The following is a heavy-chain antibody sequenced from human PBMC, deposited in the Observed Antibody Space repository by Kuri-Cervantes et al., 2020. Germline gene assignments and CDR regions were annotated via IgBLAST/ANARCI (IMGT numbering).Heavy chain of an antibody. CDR3: ASVRLGKKSYYYYGMDV. V-gene: IGHV4-59*01. J-gene: IGHJ6*02. CDR2: IYYSGST. Sequence: ESLKISCTVSDGSISSYYWSWIRQPPGKGLEWIGYIYYSGSTNYNPSLKSRVTISVDTSKNQFSLKLSSVTAADTAVYYCASVRLGKKSYYYYGMDVWGQGTTVTVSS. D-gene: IGHD3-16*01. CDR1: DGSISSYY.